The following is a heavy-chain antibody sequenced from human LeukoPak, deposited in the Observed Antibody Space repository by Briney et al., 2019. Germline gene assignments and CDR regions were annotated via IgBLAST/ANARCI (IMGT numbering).Heavy chain of an antibody. J-gene: IGHJ4*02. D-gene: IGHD3-22*01. CDR2: IKQDGSEK. CDR3: ARDMSGYYRGSDY. Sequence: PGGSLRLSCAASGFTFSSYWMSWGRQAPGKGLEWVANIKQDGSEKYYVDSVKGRFTISRDNAKNSLYLQVNSLRAEDTAVYYCARDMSGYYRGSDYWGQGTLVTVSS. CDR1: GFTFSSYW. V-gene: IGHV3-7*01.